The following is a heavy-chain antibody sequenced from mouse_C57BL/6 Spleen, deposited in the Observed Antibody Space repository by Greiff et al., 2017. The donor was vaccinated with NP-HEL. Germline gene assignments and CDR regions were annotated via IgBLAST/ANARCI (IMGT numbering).Heavy chain of an antibody. Sequence: DVHLVESGGGLVKPGGSLKLSCAASGFTFSDYGMHWVRQAPEKGLEWVAYISSGSSTIYYADTVKGRFTISRDNAKNTLFLQMTSLRSEDTAMYYCARGGLRRNYFDYWGQGTTLTVSS. CDR3: ARGGLRRNYFDY. CDR1: GFTFSDYG. J-gene: IGHJ2*01. CDR2: ISSGSSTI. D-gene: IGHD2-4*01. V-gene: IGHV5-17*01.